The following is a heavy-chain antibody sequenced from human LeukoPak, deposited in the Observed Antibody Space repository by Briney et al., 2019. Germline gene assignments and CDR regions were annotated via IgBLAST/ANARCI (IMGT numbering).Heavy chain of an antibody. J-gene: IGHJ4*02. D-gene: IGHD3-9*01. V-gene: IGHV3-23*01. Sequence: GGSLRLSCAASGFTFSSFAMSWVRQAPGKGLEWVSAISGSGGSTYYADSVKGRFTISRDNSKNTLYLQMNSLRAEDTAVYYCAKDPLGLTGIDDYWGQGTLVTVSS. CDR3: AKDPLGLTGIDDY. CDR2: ISGSGGST. CDR1: GFTFSSFA.